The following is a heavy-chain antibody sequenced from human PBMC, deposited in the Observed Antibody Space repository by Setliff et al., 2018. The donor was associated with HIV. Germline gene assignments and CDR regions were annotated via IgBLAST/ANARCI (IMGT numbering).Heavy chain of an antibody. V-gene: IGHV3-23*01. CDR3: ARDGYSYGFFDY. CDR1: GFSFRTYA. D-gene: IGHD5-18*01. CDR2: ISGSGVST. J-gene: IGHJ4*02. Sequence: GGSLRLSCAASGFSFRTYAMSWVRQAPGKGLEWVSAISGSGVSTYSADSVKGRFTISRDNSKNTLYLQLTSLRAEDTAVYYCARDGYSYGFFDYWGQGTLVTVSS.